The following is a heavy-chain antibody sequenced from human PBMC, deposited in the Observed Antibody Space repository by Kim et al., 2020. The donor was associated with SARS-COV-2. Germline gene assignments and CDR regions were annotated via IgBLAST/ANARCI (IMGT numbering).Heavy chain of an antibody. CDR3: ARAYCSSTSCYRGAWFDP. V-gene: IGHV1-3*01. D-gene: IGHD2-2*02. J-gene: IGHJ5*02. CDR2: INAGNGNT. Sequence: ASVKVSCKAFGYTFTSYAMHWVRQAPGQRLEWMGWINAGNGNTKYSQKFQGRVTITRDTSASTAYMELSSLRSEDTAVYYCARAYCSSTSCYRGAWFDPWGQGTLVTVSS. CDR1: GYTFTSYA.